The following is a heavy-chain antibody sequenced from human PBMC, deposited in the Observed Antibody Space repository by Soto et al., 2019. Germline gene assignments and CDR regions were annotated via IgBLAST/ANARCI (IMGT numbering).Heavy chain of an antibody. V-gene: IGHV3-30*18. J-gene: IGHJ6*02. CDR1: GFTFSSYG. CDR3: AKDLHSGYDDYYYGMDV. D-gene: IGHD5-12*01. Sequence: QVQLVESGGGMVQPGRSLRLSCAASGFTFSSYGMHWVRQGPGKGLEWVAVISYDGSKKYYADSVKGRFTISRDNSKNTLYLQMNSLRAEDTAVYYCAKDLHSGYDDYYYGMDVWGQGTTVTVSS. CDR2: ISYDGSKK.